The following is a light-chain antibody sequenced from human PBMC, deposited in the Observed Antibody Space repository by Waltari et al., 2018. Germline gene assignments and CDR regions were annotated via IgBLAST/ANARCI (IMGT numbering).Light chain of an antibody. CDR3: QQYIGYPWT. V-gene: IGKV1-5*03. CDR2: KAS. CDR1: QSIDSW. J-gene: IGKJ1*01. Sequence: DIQMTQSPSTLSASVGDRVTITCRASQSIDSWLAWYQQKPGKAPKLLIYKASSLESGVPSSFSGSGSGTEFTLTISSLQPDDFATYYCQQYIGYPWTFGQGTKVEIK.